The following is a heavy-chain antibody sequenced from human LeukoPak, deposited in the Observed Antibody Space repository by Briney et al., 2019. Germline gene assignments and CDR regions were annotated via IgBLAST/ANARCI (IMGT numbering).Heavy chain of an antibody. Sequence: GASVKVSCKASGGTFSSYAISWVRQAPGQGLEWMGWISVYNGNTNHAQKLQGRVTMTADTSTSTAYMELRSLRSDDTAVYYCAREGTGWSFSTRFDYWGQGTLVTVSS. CDR1: GGTFSSYA. J-gene: IGHJ4*02. CDR2: ISVYNGNT. D-gene: IGHD6-19*01. V-gene: IGHV1-18*01. CDR3: AREGTGWSFSTRFDY.